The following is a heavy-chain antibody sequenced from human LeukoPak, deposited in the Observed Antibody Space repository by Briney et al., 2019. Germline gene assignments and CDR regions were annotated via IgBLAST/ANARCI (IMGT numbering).Heavy chain of an antibody. V-gene: IGHV4-34*01. CDR3: ARGCYDFWSGYYTHYYYGMDV. CDR2: INHSGST. D-gene: IGHD3-3*01. J-gene: IGHJ6*02. CDR1: GGSFSGYY. Sequence: SETLSLTCAVYGGSFSGYYWSWIHQPPGKGLEWIGEINHSGSTNYNPSLKSRVTISVDTSKNQFSLKLSSVTAADTAVYYCARGCYDFWSGYYTHYYYGMDVWGQGTTVTVSS.